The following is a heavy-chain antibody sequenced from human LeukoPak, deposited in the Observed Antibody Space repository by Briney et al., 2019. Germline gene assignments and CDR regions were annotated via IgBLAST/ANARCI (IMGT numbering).Heavy chain of an antibody. V-gene: IGHV4-34*01. D-gene: IGHD3-22*01. CDR1: GGSISSYY. CDR3: ARARYYHDSSVDY. Sequence: SETLSLTCTVSGGSISSYYWSWIRQPPGKGLEWIGEINHSGSTNYNPSLKSRVTISVDTSKNQFSLKLSSVTAADTAVYYCARARYYHDSSVDYWGQGTLVTVSS. J-gene: IGHJ4*02. CDR2: INHSGST.